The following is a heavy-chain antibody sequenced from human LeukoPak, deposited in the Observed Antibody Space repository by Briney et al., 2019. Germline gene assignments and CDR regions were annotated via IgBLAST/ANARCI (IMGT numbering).Heavy chain of an antibody. CDR1: GGSFSGYY. D-gene: IGHD3-10*01. CDR3: ARGSLRITMVRGVIIAFIFDY. Sequence: LETLSLTCAVYGGSFSGYYWSWIRQPPGKGLEWIGEINHSGSTNYNPSLKSRVTISVDTSKNQFSLKLSSVTAADTAVYYCARGSLRITMVRGVIIAFIFDYWGQGTLVTVSS. J-gene: IGHJ4*02. V-gene: IGHV4-34*01. CDR2: INHSGST.